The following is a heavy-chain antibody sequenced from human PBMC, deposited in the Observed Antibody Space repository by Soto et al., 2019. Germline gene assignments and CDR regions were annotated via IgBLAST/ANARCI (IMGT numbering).Heavy chain of an antibody. Sequence: SGPTLVNPTQTLTLTCTFSGFSLSTSGMCVSWIRQPPGKALEWLALIDWDDDKYYSTSLKTRLTISKDTSKNQVVLTMTDMDPVDTATYYCARSYSSPSPYQFSGMDVWGQGTTVTVSS. V-gene: IGHV2-70*01. CDR2: IDWDDDK. CDR3: ARSYSSPSPYQFSGMDV. J-gene: IGHJ6*02. CDR1: GFSLSTSGMC. D-gene: IGHD6-13*01.